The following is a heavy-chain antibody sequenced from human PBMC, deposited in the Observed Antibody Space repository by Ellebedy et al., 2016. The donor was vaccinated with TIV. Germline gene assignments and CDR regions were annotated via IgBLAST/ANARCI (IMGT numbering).Heavy chain of an antibody. Sequence: GESLKISCAASGFTFNNYGMHWVRQAPGKGLEWVAGVWSDGSNTYYADTVKCRFTISRDNSKNTLYLQINSLRAEDTAVYYCARDGERVVGATLLLTTYYFDYWGQGTLVTVSS. J-gene: IGHJ4*02. D-gene: IGHD1-26*01. CDR2: VWSDGSNT. V-gene: IGHV3-33*01. CDR1: GFTFNNYG. CDR3: ARDGERVVGATLLLTTYYFDY.